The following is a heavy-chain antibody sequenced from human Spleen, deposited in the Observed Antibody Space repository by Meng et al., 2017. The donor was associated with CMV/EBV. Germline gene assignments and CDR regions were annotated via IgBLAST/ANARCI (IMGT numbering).Heavy chain of an antibody. CDR2: ISYDGSTK. Sequence: GESLKISCAASGFTFSDYAMHWVRQAPGKGLVWVAVISYDGSTKYYADSVKGRFTISRDNSKNTLYLQMNTLRAEDTAVYYCARTTMVRGTPRHPIDYWGQRTLVTVSS. CDR1: GFTFSDYA. D-gene: IGHD3-10*01. V-gene: IGHV3-30-3*01. J-gene: IGHJ4*02. CDR3: ARTTMVRGTPRHPIDY.